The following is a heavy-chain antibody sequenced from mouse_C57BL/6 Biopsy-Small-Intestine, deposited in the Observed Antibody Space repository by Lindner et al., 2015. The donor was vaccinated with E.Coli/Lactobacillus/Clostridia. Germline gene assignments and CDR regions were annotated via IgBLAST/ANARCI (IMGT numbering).Heavy chain of an antibody. D-gene: IGHD4-1*02. J-gene: IGHJ2*01. CDR3: ARDPNWDYFDY. CDR2: ISDGGSYT. CDR1: GFTFSSYA. V-gene: IGHV5-4*01. Sequence: VQLQESGEGLVKPGGSLKLSCAASGFTFSSYAMSWVRQTPEKRLEWVATISDGGSYTYYPDNVKGRFTISRDNAKNNLYLQMSHLKSEDTAMYYCARDPNWDYFDYWGQGTTLTVSS.